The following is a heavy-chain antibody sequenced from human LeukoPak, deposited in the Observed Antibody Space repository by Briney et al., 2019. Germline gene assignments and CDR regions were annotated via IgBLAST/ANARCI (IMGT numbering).Heavy chain of an antibody. CDR1: GYSISSGYY. V-gene: IGHV4-38-2*02. CDR3: ARDSWGRFDY. Sequence: PSETLSLTCTVSGYSISSGYYWGWIRPPPGKGLEWIGSIYHSGSTYYNPSLKSRVTILSDVSKNQFSLNLTSVTAADTAVYYCARDSWGRFDYWGQGTLVAVSS. D-gene: IGHD7-27*01. J-gene: IGHJ4*02. CDR2: IYHSGST.